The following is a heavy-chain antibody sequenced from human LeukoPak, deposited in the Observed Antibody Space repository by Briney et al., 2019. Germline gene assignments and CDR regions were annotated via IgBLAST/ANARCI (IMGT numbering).Heavy chain of an antibody. CDR1: GFTFSSYG. CDR2: IRYDGSNE. D-gene: IGHD6-6*01. J-gene: IGHJ4*02. CDR3: AKDRILTGSSSSRGSWFVDY. V-gene: IGHV3-30*02. Sequence: GGSLRLSCAASGFTFSSYGMHWVRQAPGKGLEWVAFIRYDGSNEYYADSVKGRFTISRDNSKNTLYLQMNSLRREDTAMYYCAKDRILTGSSSSRGSWFVDYWGQGTLVTVSS.